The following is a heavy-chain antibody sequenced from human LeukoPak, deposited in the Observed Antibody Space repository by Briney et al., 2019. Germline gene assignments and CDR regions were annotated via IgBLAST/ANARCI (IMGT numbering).Heavy chain of an antibody. V-gene: IGHV4-39*01. D-gene: IGHD5-18*01. J-gene: IGHJ4*02. CDR1: GGSISSVSHY. CDR2: TVESRST. Sequence: SETLSLTCTVSGGSISSVSHYWGWIRQTPGKGLEWIGITVESRSTYYNPSLKSRVTIFVDTSKNQFSLKLSSVTAADTAVYFCARLYGYNIGYIEYWGQGTLVTVSA. CDR3: ARLYGYNIGYIEY.